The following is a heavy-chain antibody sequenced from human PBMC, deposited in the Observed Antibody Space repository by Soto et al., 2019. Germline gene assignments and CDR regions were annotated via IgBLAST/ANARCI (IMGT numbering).Heavy chain of an antibody. CDR2: ISAYNGNT. CDR1: GYTSTTDG. CDR3: ARERIDRGKLNWFDP. D-gene: IGHD2-15*01. V-gene: IGHV1-18*04. J-gene: IGHJ5*02. Sequence: GASVKLSSMASGYTSTTDGSNWVRQNKEQGLEWMGWISAYNGNTNYAQKLQGRVNMTTDTSTSKAYMELRSLRSDDTAVNYCARERIDRGKLNWFDPWGQGSQGTVTS.